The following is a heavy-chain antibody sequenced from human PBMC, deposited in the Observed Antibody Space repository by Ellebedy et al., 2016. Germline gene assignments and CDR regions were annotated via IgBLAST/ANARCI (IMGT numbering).Heavy chain of an antibody. D-gene: IGHD3-10*01. Sequence: SETLSLXXTVSGGSVSSSSYYWSWIRQPPGTGLDWIGYNYYSGSTNYNPSLKSRVTISVDTSKNQFSLKLSSVTAADTAVYYCARGKMVRGVIFIADYGMDVWGQGTTVTVSS. J-gene: IGHJ6*02. CDR1: GGSVSSSSYY. CDR3: ARGKMVRGVIFIADYGMDV. V-gene: IGHV4-61*01. CDR2: NYYSGST.